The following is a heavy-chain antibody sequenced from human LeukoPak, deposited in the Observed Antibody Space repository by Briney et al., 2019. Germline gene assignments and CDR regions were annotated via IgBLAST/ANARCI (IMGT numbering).Heavy chain of an antibody. V-gene: IGHV3-11*01. CDR2: IGSSGSNI. CDR3: ARDEYSSSRKDY. CDR1: GFTFSDYY. D-gene: IGHD6-6*01. J-gene: IGHJ4*02. Sequence: PGGPLRLSCAASGFTFSDYYMSWIRQAPGKGLEWVSYIGSSGSNIDYADSVKGRFTISRDNAKKSLYLQMNSLRVEDTAVYYCARDEYSSSRKDYWGQGTLVTVSS.